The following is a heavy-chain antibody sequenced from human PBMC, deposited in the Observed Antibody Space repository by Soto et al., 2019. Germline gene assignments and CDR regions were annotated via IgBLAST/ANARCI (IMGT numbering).Heavy chain of an antibody. V-gene: IGHV1-69*01. Sequence: QVQLVQSGAEVKKPGSSVKVSFKASGGSFSTYGISWVRQAPGQGLEWMGGFIPVYTTAKYAQKFQGRVSITADESTYTAYMELSSLSSEDTAVYFCAREGVDVSRTPVRHGALEICGQGTVVTVSS. J-gene: IGHJ3*02. CDR2: FIPVYTTA. CDR3: AREGVDVSRTPVRHGALEI. CDR1: GGSFSTYG. D-gene: IGHD3-10*01.